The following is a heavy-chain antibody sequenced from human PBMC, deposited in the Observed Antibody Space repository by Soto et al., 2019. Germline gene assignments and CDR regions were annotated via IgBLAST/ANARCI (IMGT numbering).Heavy chain of an antibody. J-gene: IGHJ4*02. CDR2: MNSDGRTT. CDR3: ATAEVDY. Sequence: VQLVESGGGLVQPGGSLRLSCAASGFNFGNNWMHWVRQAPGKGLEWVSRMNSDGRTTNYADSVKGRFTVSRDNAKNTLYLQMNSLRAEDTAVYYCATAEVDYWGPGTLVIVSS. V-gene: IGHV3-74*01. CDR1: GFNFGNNW.